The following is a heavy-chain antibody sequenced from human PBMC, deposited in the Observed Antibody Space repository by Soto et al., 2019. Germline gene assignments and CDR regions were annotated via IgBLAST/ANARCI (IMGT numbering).Heavy chain of an antibody. CDR3: ATIVGANDY. D-gene: IGHD1-26*01. CDR2: IYSSGSA. J-gene: IGHJ4*02. V-gene: IGHV4-4*07. CDR1: RAAIYTYS. Sequence: SETLSLTCTVSRAAIYTYSWTWIRQPAGKGLQWIGHIYSSGSANYSPSLKSRVSMSVDSSKNQISLKLSSVTAADTAVYYCATIVGANDYWGQGTLVTVSS.